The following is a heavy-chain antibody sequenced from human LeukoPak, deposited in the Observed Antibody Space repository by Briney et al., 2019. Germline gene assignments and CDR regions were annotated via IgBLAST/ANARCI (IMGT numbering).Heavy chain of an antibody. CDR2: ICYSVST. CDR1: GDSVSSSTYY. CDR3: ATQLSRIGFCNSTSCYQGDPTTLDV. V-gene: IGHV4-39*01. D-gene: IGHD2-2*01. Sequence: PSETLSLTCTVSGDSVSSSTYYWDWIRQPPGKGLEWIGNICYSVSTYYSPSLRSRVSISVDTSKNQFSLKLSSVTAADTAMYYCATQLSRIGFCNSTSCYQGDPTTLDVWGQGTTVTVSS. J-gene: IGHJ6*02.